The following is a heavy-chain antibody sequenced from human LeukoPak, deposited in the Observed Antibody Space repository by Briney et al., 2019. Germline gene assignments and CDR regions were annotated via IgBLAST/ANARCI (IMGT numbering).Heavy chain of an antibody. Sequence: SETLSLTCTVSSVSIYSIYWIWLRKPPGKGLEWLGYIYYSGSTNHNPSLKSRVTISVATSKNHFSLMLSSVTAADTAAYYCASFPGTSRFEDCGQGTLVTVSS. V-gene: IGHV4-59*01. CDR1: SVSIYSIY. CDR2: IYYSGST. D-gene: IGHD1-26*01. J-gene: IGHJ4*02. CDR3: ASFPGTSRFED.